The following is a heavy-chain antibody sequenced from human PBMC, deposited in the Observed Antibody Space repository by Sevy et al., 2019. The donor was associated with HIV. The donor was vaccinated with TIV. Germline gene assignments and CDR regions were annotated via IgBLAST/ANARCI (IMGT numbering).Heavy chain of an antibody. D-gene: IGHD6-19*01. J-gene: IGHJ5*02. CDR2: ISGSGGST. V-gene: IGHV3-23*01. CDR1: GFTFSSYA. Sequence: GGSLRVSCAASGFTFSSYAMSWVRQAPGKGLEWVSAISGSGGSTYYADSVKGRFTISRDNSKNTLYLQMNSLRAEDTAVYYCAKDRIAVAGTYWFDPWGQGTLVTVSS. CDR3: AKDRIAVAGTYWFDP.